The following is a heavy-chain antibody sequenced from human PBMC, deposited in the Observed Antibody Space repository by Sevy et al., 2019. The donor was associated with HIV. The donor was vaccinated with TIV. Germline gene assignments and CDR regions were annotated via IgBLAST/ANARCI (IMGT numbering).Heavy chain of an antibody. CDR1: GFTFSSYA. J-gene: IGHJ4*02. D-gene: IGHD2-2*01. Sequence: GGSLRLSCVASGFTFSSYAISWVRQAPGKGLEWVSAISGSGGSTYYAESVKGRFTFSRDNSMNPMNLQMNSLRAEDTAVYYCAKDHLYCISTSCPGGFDYWGQGTLVTVSS. V-gene: IGHV3-23*01. CDR3: AKDHLYCISTSCPGGFDY. CDR2: ISGSGGST.